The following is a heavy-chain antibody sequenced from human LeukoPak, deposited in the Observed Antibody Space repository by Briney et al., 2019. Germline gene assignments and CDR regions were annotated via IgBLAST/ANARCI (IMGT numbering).Heavy chain of an antibody. V-gene: IGHV4-4*07. CDR2: IYTSGST. J-gene: IGHJ6*02. Sequence: SETLSLTCTVSGGSISSYYWSWIRQPPGKGLEWIGRIYTSGSTNYNPSLKSRVTMSVDTSKNQFSLKLSSVTAADTAVYYCARSPYCSSTSCYGFYYYYGMDVWGQGTAVTVSS. D-gene: IGHD2-2*01. CDR1: GGSISSYY. CDR3: ARSPYCSSTSCYGFYYYYGMDV.